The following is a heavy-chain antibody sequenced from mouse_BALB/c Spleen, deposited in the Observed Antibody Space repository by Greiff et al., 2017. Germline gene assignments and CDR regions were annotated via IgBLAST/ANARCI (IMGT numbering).Heavy chain of an antibody. V-gene: IGHV5-9-4*01. CDR1: GFTFSSYA. J-gene: IGHJ3*01. CDR2: ISSGGSYT. Sequence: EVKVVESGGGLVKPGGSLKLSCAASGFTFSSYAMSWVRQSPEKRLEWVAEISSGGSYTYYPDTVTGRFTISRDNAKNTLYLEMSSLRSEDTAMYYCARVGRGAWFAYWGQGTLVTVSA. CDR3: ARVGRGAWFAY.